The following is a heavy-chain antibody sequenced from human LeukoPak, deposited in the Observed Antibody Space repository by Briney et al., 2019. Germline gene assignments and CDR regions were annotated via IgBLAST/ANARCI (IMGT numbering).Heavy chain of an antibody. J-gene: IGHJ4*02. CDR1: GGSFSGYY. V-gene: IGHV4-34*01. Sequence: TSETLSLTCAVYGGSFSGYYWSWIRQPPGKGLEWIGEINHSGSTNYNPSLKSRVTISVDTSKNQFSLKLSSVTAADTAVYYCATGRLRLYFDYWGQGTLVTVSS. CDR2: INHSGST. D-gene: IGHD4-17*01. CDR3: ATGRLRLYFDY.